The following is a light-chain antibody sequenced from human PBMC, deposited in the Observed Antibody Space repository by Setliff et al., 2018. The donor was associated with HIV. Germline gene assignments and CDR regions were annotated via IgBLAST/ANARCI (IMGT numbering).Light chain of an antibody. CDR1: SSNIGGNT. Sequence: QSVLTQPPSASGTPGQRVTISCSGGSSNIGGNTVNWYQRLPGTAPKLLIYTNNQRPSGVPDRFSGSKSGTSASLAISGLQSEDEADYYCAAWDDSLNGLVFGTGTKVTV. CDR2: TNN. J-gene: IGLJ1*01. CDR3: AAWDDSLNGLV. V-gene: IGLV1-44*01.